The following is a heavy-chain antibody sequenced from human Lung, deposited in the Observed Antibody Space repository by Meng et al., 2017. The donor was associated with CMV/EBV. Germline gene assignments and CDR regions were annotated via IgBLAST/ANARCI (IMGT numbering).Heavy chain of an antibody. CDR2: ISGNGYST. CDR1: GFTFGSYA. J-gene: IGHJ4*02. CDR3: AKDRHTSSAPYYFDS. V-gene: IGHV3-23*01. Sequence: GGSLRLXCAASGFTFGSYAMTWVRQAPGKGLQWVSSISGNGYSTYYADSVKGWFTISRDNSNNTLFLQMNSLRADDTAVYYCAKDRHTSSAPYYFDSWGQGXLVTVSS.